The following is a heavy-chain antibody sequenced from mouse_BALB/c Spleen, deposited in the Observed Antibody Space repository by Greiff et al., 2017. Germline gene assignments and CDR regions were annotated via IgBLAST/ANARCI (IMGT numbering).Heavy chain of an antibody. CDR3: ARTEYGNPWFAY. CDR1: GYTFTSYT. CDR2: INPSSGYT. D-gene: IGHD2-1*01. V-gene: IGHV1-4*01. Sequence: QVQLQQSGADLARPGASVKMSCKASGYTFTSYTMHWVKQRPGQGLEWIGYINPSSGYTNYNQKFKDKATLTADKSSSTAYMQLSSLTSEDSAVYYCARTEYGNPWFAYWGQGTLVTVSA. J-gene: IGHJ3*01.